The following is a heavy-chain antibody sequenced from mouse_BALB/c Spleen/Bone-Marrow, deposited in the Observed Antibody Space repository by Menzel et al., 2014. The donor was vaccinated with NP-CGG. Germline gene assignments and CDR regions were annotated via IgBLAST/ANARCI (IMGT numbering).Heavy chain of an antibody. CDR3: ARRDDGYVFFDY. D-gene: IGHD2-3*01. V-gene: IGHV1-4*01. CDR1: GYTFTTYT. Sequence: VQLQQSGAELARPGASVKMSCRASGYTFTTYTIHWVRQRPGQGLEWIGYINPSSGYTNYNQKFKDKATLTADKSSSTAYMQLSSLTSEDSAVYYCARRDDGYVFFDYWGQGTTLIVSS. J-gene: IGHJ2*01. CDR2: INPSSGYT.